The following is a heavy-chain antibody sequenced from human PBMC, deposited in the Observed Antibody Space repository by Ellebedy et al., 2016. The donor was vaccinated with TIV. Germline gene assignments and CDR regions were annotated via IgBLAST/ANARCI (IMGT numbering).Heavy chain of an antibody. Sequence: PGGSLRLSCAASGFTFSSYGMHWVRQAPGKGLEWVAVIWYDGSNKYYADSVKGRFTISRDNSKNTLYLQMNSLGAEDTAVYYCARDVKERIAAHLGYWGQGTLVTVSS. CDR3: ARDVKERIAAHLGY. V-gene: IGHV3-33*08. D-gene: IGHD6-6*01. J-gene: IGHJ4*02. CDR1: GFTFSSYG. CDR2: IWYDGSNK.